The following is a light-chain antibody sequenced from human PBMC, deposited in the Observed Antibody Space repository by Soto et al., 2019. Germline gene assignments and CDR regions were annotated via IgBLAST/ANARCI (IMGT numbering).Light chain of an antibody. J-gene: IGLJ3*02. CDR3: CSYAGSSLWV. V-gene: IGLV2-11*01. CDR1: SSDVGVYNY. CDR2: DVI. Sequence: QYVLTQPRSVSGSPGQSVTISCTGTSSDVGVYNYVSWYQQHPGKAPQLVIYDVIKRPSGVPDRFSGSKSGNTASLAISGLQAEDEADYYCCSYAGSSLWVFGGGTKLTVL.